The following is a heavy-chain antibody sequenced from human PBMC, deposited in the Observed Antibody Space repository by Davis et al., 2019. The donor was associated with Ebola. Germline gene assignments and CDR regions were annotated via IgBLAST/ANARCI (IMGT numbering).Heavy chain of an antibody. D-gene: IGHD5-12*01. CDR2: INPSGGST. J-gene: IGHJ6*03. CDR3: ARNIVATITDYYYYMDV. Sequence: ASVKVSCKASGGTFSSYAISWVRQAPGQGLEWMGIINPSGGSTSYAQKFQGRVTMTRDTSTSTVYMELSSLRSEDTAVYYCARNIVATITDYYYYMDVWGKGTTVTVSS. V-gene: IGHV1-46*01. CDR1: GGTFSSYA.